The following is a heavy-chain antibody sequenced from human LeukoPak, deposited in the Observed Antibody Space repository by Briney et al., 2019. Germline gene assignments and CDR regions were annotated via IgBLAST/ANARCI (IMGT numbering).Heavy chain of an antibody. J-gene: IGHJ4*02. V-gene: IGHV3-11*04. Sequence: SGGSLRLSCAVSGFTFSDYFMTWIRQAPGKGLEWVSYISGSGSNKYYADSVRGRFTISRDNAKNSLYLQMNSLRVEDTAVYYCATSHSSVAGIVGGWGQGTLVTVSS. D-gene: IGHD6-19*01. CDR1: GFTFSDYF. CDR3: ATSHSSVAGIVGG. CDR2: ISGSGSNK.